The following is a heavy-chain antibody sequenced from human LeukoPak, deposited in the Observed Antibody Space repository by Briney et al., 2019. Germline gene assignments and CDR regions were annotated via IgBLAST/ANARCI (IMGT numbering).Heavy chain of an antibody. D-gene: IGHD4-17*01. CDR3: AKGPKKSGDYGFLFDL. V-gene: IGHV3-23*01. CDR2: ISGSGGST. CDR1: GFTFSSYA. J-gene: IGHJ2*01. Sequence: PGGSLRLSCAASGFTFSSYAMSWVRQAPGKGLEWVSAISGSGGSTYYADSVKGRFTISRDNSKNTLYLQMNSLRAEDTAVYCCAKGPKKSGDYGFLFDLWGRGTLVTVSS.